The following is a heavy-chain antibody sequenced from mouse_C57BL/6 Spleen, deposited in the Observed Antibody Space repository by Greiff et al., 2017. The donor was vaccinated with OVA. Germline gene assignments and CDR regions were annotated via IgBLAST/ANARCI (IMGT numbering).Heavy chain of an antibody. V-gene: IGHV1-64*01. D-gene: IGHD1-1*01. CDR1: GYTFTSYW. CDR2: IHPNSGST. CDR3: ARITDYYGRSYGY. J-gene: IGHJ2*01. Sequence: VQLQQPGAELVKPGASVKLSCKASGYTFTSYWMHWVKQRPGQGLEWIGMIHPNSGSTNYNEKFKSKATLTVDTSSSTAYMQLSSLTSDDSAVYYGARITDYYGRSYGYWGQGTTLTVSS.